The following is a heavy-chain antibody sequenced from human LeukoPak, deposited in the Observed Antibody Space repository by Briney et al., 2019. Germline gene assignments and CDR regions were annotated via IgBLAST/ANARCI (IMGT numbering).Heavy chain of an antibody. CDR2: ISWDSGSI. CDR1: GFTFDDYA. CDR3: AKDIVRFGSSRPSVFDP. J-gene: IGHJ5*02. D-gene: IGHD6-13*01. V-gene: IGHV3-9*01. Sequence: GGSLRLSCAASGFTFDDYAMHWVRQAPGKGLEWVSGISWDSGSIGYADSVKGRFTISRDNAKNSLYLQMNSLRAEDTALYYCAKDIVRFGSSRPSVFDPWGQGTLVTVSS.